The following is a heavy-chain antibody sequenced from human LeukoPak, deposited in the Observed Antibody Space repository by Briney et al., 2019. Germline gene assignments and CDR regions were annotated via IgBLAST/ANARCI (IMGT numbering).Heavy chain of an antibody. Sequence: SQTLSLTCTVSGGSISSGDYYWSWIRQPPGKGLEWIGYFYYSGSTYYNPSLKSRVTISVDTSKNQFSLKLSSVTAADTAVYYCARALMVRGVIMWYFDLWGRGTLVTVSS. CDR2: FYYSGST. J-gene: IGHJ2*01. CDR1: GGSISSGDYY. CDR3: ARALMVRGVIMWYFDL. D-gene: IGHD3-10*01. V-gene: IGHV4-30-4*01.